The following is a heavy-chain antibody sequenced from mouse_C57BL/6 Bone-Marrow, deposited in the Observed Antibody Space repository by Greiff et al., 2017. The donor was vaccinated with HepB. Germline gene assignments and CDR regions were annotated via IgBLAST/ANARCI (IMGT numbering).Heavy chain of an antibody. Sequence: LQESGAELAKPGASVKLSCKASGYTFTSYWMHWVKQRPGQGLVWIGYINPSSGYTKYNQKFKDKATLTADKSSNTAYMQLSSLTYEDSAVYYCARGDYSNYVYFDYGGQGTTLTVTA. CDR1: GYTFTSYW. CDR3: ARGDYSNYVYFDY. J-gene: IGHJ2*01. CDR2: INPSSGYT. D-gene: IGHD2-5*01. V-gene: IGHV1-7*01.